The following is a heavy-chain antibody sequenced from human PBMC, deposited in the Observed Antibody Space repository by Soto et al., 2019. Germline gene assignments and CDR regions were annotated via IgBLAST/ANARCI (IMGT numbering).Heavy chain of an antibody. J-gene: IGHJ4*02. V-gene: IGHV3-23*01. Sequence: GGSLRLSCAASGFSFGSYALSWVRQAPGKGLEWVSTISGSDGKTFYADSVKGRFSISRDTSQSTVYLQMNSLRADDTAMYYCAPWSYLDYWGQGTRVTVSS. CDR2: ISGSDGKT. D-gene: IGHD3-3*01. CDR1: GFSFGSYA. CDR3: APWSYLDY.